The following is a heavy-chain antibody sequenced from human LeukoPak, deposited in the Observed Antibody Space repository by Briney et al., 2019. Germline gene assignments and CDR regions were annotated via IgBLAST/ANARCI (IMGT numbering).Heavy chain of an antibody. CDR1: GFTFSSYS. V-gene: IGHV3-21*01. D-gene: IGHD6-19*01. Sequence: PGGSLRLSCAASGFTFSSYSTNWVRQAPGKGLEWVSSISSSSSYIYYADSVKGRFTISRDNAKNSLYLQMNSLRAEDTAVYYCARDMARIAVVGSGIDYWGQGTLVTVSS. CDR3: ARDMARIAVVGSGIDY. J-gene: IGHJ4*02. CDR2: ISSSSSYI.